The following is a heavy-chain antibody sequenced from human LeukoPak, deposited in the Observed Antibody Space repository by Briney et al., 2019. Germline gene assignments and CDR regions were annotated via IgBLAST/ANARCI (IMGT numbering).Heavy chain of an antibody. D-gene: IGHD3-22*01. CDR1: GFTFSSYG. CDR2: IWYDGSNK. CDR3: ARGDYYDSSGYFDY. Sequence: PGRSQRLSCAASGFTFSSYGMHWVRQAPGKGLEWVAVIWYDGSNKYYADSVKGRFTISRDNSKNTLYLQMNSLRAEDTAVYYCARGDYYDSSGYFDYWGQGTLVTVSS. J-gene: IGHJ4*02. V-gene: IGHV3-33*01.